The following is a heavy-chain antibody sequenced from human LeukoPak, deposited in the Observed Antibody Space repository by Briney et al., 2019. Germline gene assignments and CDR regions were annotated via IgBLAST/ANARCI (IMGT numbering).Heavy chain of an antibody. V-gene: IGHV3-66*01. CDR2: IYSGGST. J-gene: IGHJ6*02. CDR1: GFTVSSNY. CDR3: AREVAVGATLYYYGMDV. D-gene: IGHD1-26*01. Sequence: GGFLRLSCAASGFTVSSNYMSWVRQAPGKGLEWVSVIYSGGSTYYADSVKGRFTISRDNSKNTLYLQMNSLRAEDTAVYYCAREVAVGATLYYYGMDVWGQGTTVTVSS.